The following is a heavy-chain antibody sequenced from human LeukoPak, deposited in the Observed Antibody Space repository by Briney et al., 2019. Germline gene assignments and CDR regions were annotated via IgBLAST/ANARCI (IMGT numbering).Heavy chain of an antibody. CDR3: ARDPGYYDSSGYFNYWYFDL. J-gene: IGHJ2*01. Sequence: SVTLSLTCTVSGGSISSYYWSWLRQPPGKGLEWLVYIYYSGSTNYNPSLKSRVTISVDTSKNQFSLKLSSVTAADTAVYYCARDPGYYDSSGYFNYWYFDLWGRGTLVTVSS. V-gene: IGHV4-59*01. CDR2: IYYSGST. CDR1: GGSISSYY. D-gene: IGHD3-22*01.